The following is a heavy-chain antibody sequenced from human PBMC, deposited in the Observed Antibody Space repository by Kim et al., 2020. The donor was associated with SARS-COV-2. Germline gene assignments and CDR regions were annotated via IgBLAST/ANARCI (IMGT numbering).Heavy chain of an antibody. Sequence: GESLKISCKASGYSFTNYLIGWVRQLPGKGLGWMGIINPGDSDTTYSPSFQGQVTISVDKSVDTAYLQWTSLKASDTAMYYCARVYCSAGSCYFGWFDLWGKGTLVTVSS. D-gene: IGHD2-15*01. J-gene: IGHJ5*02. CDR2: INPGDSDT. CDR1: GYSFTNYL. V-gene: IGHV5-51*01. CDR3: ARVYCSAGSCYFGWFDL.